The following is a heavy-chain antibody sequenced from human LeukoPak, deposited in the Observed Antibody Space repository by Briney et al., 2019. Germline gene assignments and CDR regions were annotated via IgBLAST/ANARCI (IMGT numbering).Heavy chain of an antibody. V-gene: IGHV3-53*01. CDR1: GFTVSNKY. CDR2: IYSGGTT. J-gene: IGHJ4*02. Sequence: GGSLRLSCAASGFTVSNKYMSWVRQAPGKGLEWVSVIYSGGTTYYADSVKGRFTISRHIPRNTLYLQMNSLRAEDTAVYYCARDHEYQLLRSYFDYWGQGTLVTVSS. CDR3: ARDHEYQLLRSYFDY. D-gene: IGHD2-2*01.